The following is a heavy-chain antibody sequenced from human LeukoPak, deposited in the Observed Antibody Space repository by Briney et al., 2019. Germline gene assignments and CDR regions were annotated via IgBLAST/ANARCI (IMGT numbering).Heavy chain of an antibody. CDR3: ARSWASHDAFDI. Sequence: GGSLRLSCAASGFTFSSCGMHWVRQAPGKGLEWVAFIRYDGRNKYYADSVKGRFTISRDNSKNTLYLQMNSLRAEDTAAYYCARSWASHDAFDIWGQGTMVTVSS. CDR1: GFTFSSCG. V-gene: IGHV3-30*02. D-gene: IGHD3-16*01. J-gene: IGHJ3*02. CDR2: IRYDGRNK.